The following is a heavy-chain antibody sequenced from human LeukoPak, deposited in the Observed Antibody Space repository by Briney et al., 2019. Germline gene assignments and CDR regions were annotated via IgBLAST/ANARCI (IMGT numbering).Heavy chain of an antibody. D-gene: IGHD3-9*01. Sequence: SETLSLTCTVSGGSISSYYWSWIRQPPGKGLEWIGYIYYSGSTNYNPSLKSRVTISVDTSKNQFSLKLSSVTAADTAVYYCATTPGYLDWSVEWGQGTLVTVFS. CDR3: ATTPGYLDWSVE. CDR1: GGSISSYY. CDR2: IYYSGST. V-gene: IGHV4-59*01. J-gene: IGHJ4*02.